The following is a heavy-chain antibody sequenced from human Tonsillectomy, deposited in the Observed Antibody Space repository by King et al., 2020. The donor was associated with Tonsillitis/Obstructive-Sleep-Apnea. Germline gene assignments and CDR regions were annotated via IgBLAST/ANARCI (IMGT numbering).Heavy chain of an antibody. CDR2: IYYSGST. CDR3: ARQYCSIISGQRRREEFDS. J-gene: IGHJ5*01. D-gene: IGHD2-2*01. V-gene: IGHV4-39*01. Sequence: QLQESGPGLVKPSENLSLSCSVSGGSISSSTYYWGWIRQPPGKGLEWIGNIYYSGSTYYNPSLKSRVTISVDTSKNQFSLKLSSMTAADTAVYYCARQYCSIISGQRRREEFDSWGEGTLVTVSS. CDR1: GGSISSSTYY.